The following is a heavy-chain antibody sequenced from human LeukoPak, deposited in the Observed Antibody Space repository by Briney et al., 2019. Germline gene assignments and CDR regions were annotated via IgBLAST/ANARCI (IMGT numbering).Heavy chain of an antibody. CDR1: GGSISSYY. V-gene: IGHV4-4*07. D-gene: IGHD3-22*01. Sequence: SETLSLTCTVSGGSISSYYWSWIRQPAGKGLEWIGRIYTSGSTNYNPSLKSRVTMSADTSKNQFSLNLSSVTAADTAVYYCAKEKYYYDSSGYYYAPFDYWGQGTLVTVSS. J-gene: IGHJ4*02. CDR2: IYTSGST. CDR3: AKEKYYYDSSGYYYAPFDY.